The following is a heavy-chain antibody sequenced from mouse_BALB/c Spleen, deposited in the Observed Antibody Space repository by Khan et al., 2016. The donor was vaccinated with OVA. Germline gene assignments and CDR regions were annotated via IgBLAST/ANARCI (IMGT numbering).Heavy chain of an antibody. Sequence: QIQLVQSGPELKKPGETVKISCKASGYTFTDYSMHWVKQAPGKGLKWMGWINTETGEPTYADDFKGRFAFSLETSASTAYLQINNLKNEDTATYFCASITTVVYCYAMDYWGPGTSVTVSS. CDR1: GYTFTDYS. CDR2: INTETGEP. J-gene: IGHJ4*01. CDR3: ASITTVVYCYAMDY. D-gene: IGHD1-1*01. V-gene: IGHV9-2-1*01.